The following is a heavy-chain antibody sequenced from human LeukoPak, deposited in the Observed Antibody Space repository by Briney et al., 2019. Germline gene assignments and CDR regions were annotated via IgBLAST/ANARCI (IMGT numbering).Heavy chain of an antibody. CDR3: AREPQWRSMNWFDP. CDR2: MNPNSGNT. D-gene: IGHD6-19*01. Sequence: ASVKVSCKASGYTFTSHDINWVRQATGQGLEWMGWMNPNSGNTGYAQKFQGRVTITRDTSASTAYMELSSLRSEDTAVYYCAREPQWRSMNWFDPWGQGTLVTVSS. V-gene: IGHV1-8*01. J-gene: IGHJ5*02. CDR1: GYTFTSHD.